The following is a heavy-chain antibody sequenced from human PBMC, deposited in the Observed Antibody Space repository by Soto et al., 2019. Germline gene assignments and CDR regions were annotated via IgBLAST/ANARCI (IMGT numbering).Heavy chain of an antibody. Sequence: GESLKISCQTSGYSFTTYWLAWVRQMPGKVLEWMGIINPGDSEIRYSPSFQGRVTISADRSINTAYLQWSSLEASDTAIYYCARHAQFYYKFYVMDVWGQGPTVNVSS. V-gene: IGHV5-51*01. CDR1: GYSFTTYW. J-gene: IGHJ6*02. CDR2: INPGDSEI. CDR3: ARHAQFYYKFYVMDV. D-gene: IGHD6-19*01.